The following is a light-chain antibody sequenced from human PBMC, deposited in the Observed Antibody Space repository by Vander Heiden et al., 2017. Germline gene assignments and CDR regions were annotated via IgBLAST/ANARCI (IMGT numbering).Light chain of an antibody. CDR3: QQYKNWPQYT. CDR1: QSVSSN. V-gene: IGKV3-15*01. Sequence: EIQMTQSSAPLSVSPGERATLSCRASQSVSSNLAWYQQKPGQGPRLLIYGASTRATGIPARFSGSGSRTDFTLTISSLQSEDFAVYYCQQYKNWPQYTLGQRTKLKIK. CDR2: GAS. J-gene: IGKJ2*01.